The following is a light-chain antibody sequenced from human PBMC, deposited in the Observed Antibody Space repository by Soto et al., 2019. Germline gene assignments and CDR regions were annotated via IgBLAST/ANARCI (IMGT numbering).Light chain of an antibody. J-gene: IGKJ5*01. V-gene: IGKV3-20*01. Sequence: EMVLTQSPGTLSLSPGERAALSCRASQSVSSNYLAWFQQKPGQAPRLLISGASSRATGIPDRFSGSGSGTDFTLTISRLEPEDFAFYYCQQYNNWPPTFGQGTRLEIK. CDR2: GAS. CDR3: QQYNNWPPT. CDR1: QSVSSNY.